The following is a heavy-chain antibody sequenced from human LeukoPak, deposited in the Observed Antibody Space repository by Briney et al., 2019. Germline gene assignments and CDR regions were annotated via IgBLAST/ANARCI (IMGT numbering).Heavy chain of an antibody. CDR1: GFTVGSNY. V-gene: IGHV3-66*01. Sequence: GGSLRLSCAASGFTVGSNYMSWVRQAPGKGLEWVSVIYSGGSTYYADSVKGRFTISRDNSKNTLYLQMNSLRAEDTAVYYCASSAVAYYSYYYMDVWGKGTTVTVSS. CDR3: ASSAVAYYSYYYMDV. D-gene: IGHD6-19*01. CDR2: IYSGGST. J-gene: IGHJ6*03.